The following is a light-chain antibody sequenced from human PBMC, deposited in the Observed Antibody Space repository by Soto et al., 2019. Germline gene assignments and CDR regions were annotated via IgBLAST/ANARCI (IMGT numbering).Light chain of an antibody. J-gene: IGLJ3*02. CDR1: DSDVGGYNY. V-gene: IGLV2-14*01. Sequence: QSALTQPASVSGSPGQSITISCTGTDSDVGGYNYVSWYQQHPGKAPKLIIYEVRNRPSGISSRFSGSRSGNTASLTISGLQPEDEGDYYCSAYTARSTLVFGGGTKLTVL. CDR2: EVR. CDR3: SAYTARSTLV.